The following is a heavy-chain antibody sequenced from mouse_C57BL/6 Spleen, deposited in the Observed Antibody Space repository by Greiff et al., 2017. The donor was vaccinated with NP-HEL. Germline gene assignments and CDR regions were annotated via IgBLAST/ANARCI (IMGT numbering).Heavy chain of an antibody. CDR1: GYSITSGYY. V-gene: IGHV3-6*01. CDR2: ISYDGSN. J-gene: IGHJ1*03. CDR3: ARDPNWGPWYFDV. D-gene: IGHD4-1*01. Sequence: EVQLQQSGPGLVKPSQSLSLTCSVTGYSITSGYYWNWIRQFPGNKLEWMGYISYDGSNNYNPSLKNRISITRDTSKNQFFLKLNSVTTEDTATYYCARDPNWGPWYFDVWGTGTTVTVSS.